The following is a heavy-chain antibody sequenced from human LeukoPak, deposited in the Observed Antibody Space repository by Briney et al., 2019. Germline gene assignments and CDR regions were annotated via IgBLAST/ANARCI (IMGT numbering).Heavy chain of an antibody. CDR3: ARGPVVPAARRTNWFDP. Sequence: ASVKVPCKASGYTFTSYDINWVRQATGQGLEWMGWMNPNSGNTGYAQKFQGRVTMTRNTSISTAYMELSSLRSEDTAVYYCARGPVVPAARRTNWFDPWGQGTLVTVSS. D-gene: IGHD2-2*01. J-gene: IGHJ5*02. CDR1: GYTFTSYD. CDR2: MNPNSGNT. V-gene: IGHV1-8*01.